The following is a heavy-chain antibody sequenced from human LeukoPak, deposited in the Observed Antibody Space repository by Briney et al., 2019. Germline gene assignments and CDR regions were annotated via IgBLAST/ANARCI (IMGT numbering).Heavy chain of an antibody. D-gene: IGHD3-3*01. CDR3: ARDRPLGGSIFGVVIPDYVDV. V-gene: IGHV1-18*01. CDR1: GYTFTSYG. Sequence: ASVKVSCKASGYTFTSYGISWVRQAPGQGLEWMGWISAYNGNTNYAQKLQGRVTMTTDTSTSTAYMELRSLRSDDTAVYYCARDRPLGGSIFGVVIPDYVDVWGKGTTVTVSS. J-gene: IGHJ6*03. CDR2: ISAYNGNT.